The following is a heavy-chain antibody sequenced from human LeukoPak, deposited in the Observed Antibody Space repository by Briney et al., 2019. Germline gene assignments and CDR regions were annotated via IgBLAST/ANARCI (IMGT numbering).Heavy chain of an antibody. V-gene: IGHV3-23*01. Sequence: GGSLRLSCAASGSTFSSYAMSWVRQAPGKGLEWVSAISGSGGSTYYADSVKGRFTISRDNSKNTLYLQMNSLRAEDTAVYYCAKYSGSGSYAYYFDYWGQGTLVTVSS. D-gene: IGHD3-10*01. CDR2: ISGSGGST. CDR1: GSTFSSYA. J-gene: IGHJ4*02. CDR3: AKYSGSGSYAYYFDY.